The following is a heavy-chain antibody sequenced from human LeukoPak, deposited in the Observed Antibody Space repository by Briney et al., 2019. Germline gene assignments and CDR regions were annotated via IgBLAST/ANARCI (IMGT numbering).Heavy chain of an antibody. V-gene: IGHV4-39*01. D-gene: IGHD3-3*01. CDR3: ARLEGGFGAFDI. CDR2: IYYSGST. Sequence: SETLSLTCTVSGGSISRSSYYWGWIRQPPGKGLEWIGSIYYSGSTYYNPSLKSRVTISVDTSKNQFSLKLSSVTAADTAVYYCARLEGGFGAFDIWGQGTMVTVSS. CDR1: GGSISRSSYY. J-gene: IGHJ3*02.